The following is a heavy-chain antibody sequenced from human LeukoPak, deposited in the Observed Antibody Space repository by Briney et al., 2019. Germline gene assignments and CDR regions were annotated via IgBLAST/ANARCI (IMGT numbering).Heavy chain of an antibody. CDR2: IIPILSIA. J-gene: IGHJ6*02. D-gene: IGHD3-9*01. V-gene: IGHV1-69*02. Sequence: SVKASCKASGGTFSSYTISWVRQAPGQGLEWMGRIIPILSIANYAQKFQGRVTITADKSTSTAYMELSSLRSEDTAVYYCASPIYDTYYYYGMGVWGQGTTVTF. CDR3: ASPIYDTYYYYGMGV. CDR1: GGTFSSYT.